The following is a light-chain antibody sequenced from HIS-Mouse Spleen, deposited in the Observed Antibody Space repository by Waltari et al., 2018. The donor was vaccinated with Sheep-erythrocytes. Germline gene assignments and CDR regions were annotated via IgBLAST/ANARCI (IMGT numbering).Light chain of an antibody. CDR1: SSHIGSNY. J-gene: IGLJ3*02. CDR2: RNN. CDR3: CSYAGSSTPWV. Sequence: QSVLTQPPSASGTPGQRVTISSSGSSSHIGSNYVYWYQPLPGTAPKLLSYRNNQRPSGVPDRFSGSKSGTSASLAISGLRSEDEADYYCCSYAGSSTPWVFGGGTKLTVL. V-gene: IGLV1-47*01.